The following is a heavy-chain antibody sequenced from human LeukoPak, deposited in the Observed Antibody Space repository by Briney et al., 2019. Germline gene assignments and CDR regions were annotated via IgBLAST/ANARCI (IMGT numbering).Heavy chain of an antibody. CDR3: AKDLTYYYDISGSYYGYYFDY. D-gene: IGHD3-22*01. CDR2: ISYDGNNK. V-gene: IGHV3-30*18. CDR1: GFPFSSYG. Sequence: GGSLRLSCAASGFPFSSYGMHWVRQAPGKGLEWVAVISYDGNNKYYADSVKGRFTNSRDNSKNTLYLQMNSLRPEDTAVYYCAKDLTYYYDISGSYYGYYFDYWGQGTLVTVSS. J-gene: IGHJ4*02.